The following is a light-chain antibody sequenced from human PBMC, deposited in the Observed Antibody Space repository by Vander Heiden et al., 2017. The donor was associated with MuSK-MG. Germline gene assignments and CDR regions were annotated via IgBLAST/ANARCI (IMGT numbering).Light chain of an antibody. J-gene: IGKJ1*01. V-gene: IGKV4-1*01. CDR3: QQYVGTPRT. CDR1: QSVLHSSNNKNY. CDR2: WAS. Sequence: DIVMTQSPDSLAVSLGERATIDCKSSQSVLHSSNNKNYLAWYQQKPGQPPKLLIYWASTRESGVPDRFSGSGSGTDFTLTISSLQAEDVAVYFCQQYVGTPRTLGQGTKVEIK.